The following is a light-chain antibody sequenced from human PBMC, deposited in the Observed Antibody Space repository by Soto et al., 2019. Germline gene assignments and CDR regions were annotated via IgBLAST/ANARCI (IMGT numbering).Light chain of an antibody. CDR2: VAS. Sequence: DFQVTQSPSSLSASVGDRVTITCRTSQRITTNLHWYQQKPGKAPNLLMYVASNLQSGVPSRFSGGGYGTEFTLTINNLQPEDFATYYCHESYGASFTFGPGTRVDVK. CDR1: QRITTN. CDR3: HESYGASFT. J-gene: IGKJ3*01. V-gene: IGKV1-39*01.